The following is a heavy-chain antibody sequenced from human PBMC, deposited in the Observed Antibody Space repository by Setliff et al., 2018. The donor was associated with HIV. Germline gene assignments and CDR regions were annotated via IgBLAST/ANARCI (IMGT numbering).Heavy chain of an antibody. V-gene: IGHV4-59*01. CDR2: IYFTGSS. CDR1: GGSISSYY. J-gene: IGHJ3*01. CDR3: ARVQMAYAAFDV. Sequence: PSETLSLTCTVSGGSISSYYWSWIRQSPGKGLEWIGSIYFTGSSDNNPSLKSRVTLSVDTSKHQFSLKLSSVTAADTAVYYCARVQMAYAAFDVWGQGTMVTVS. D-gene: IGHD4-17*01.